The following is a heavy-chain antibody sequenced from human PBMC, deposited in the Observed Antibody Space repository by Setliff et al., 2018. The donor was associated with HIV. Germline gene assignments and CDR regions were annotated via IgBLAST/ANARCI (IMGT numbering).Heavy chain of an antibody. CDR3: ARGGSYRFWIVDRYYYYYMDL. CDR2: IYTSDII. Sequence: SETLSLTCTVSGGSSDRYFWSWVRQPPGKGLEWIGYIYTSDIILYNPSLKSRVTISEDTSKSQVYLSLTSVTAADTAVYDCARGGSYRFWIVDRYYYYYMDLWGKGTTVTVSS. J-gene: IGHJ6*03. D-gene: IGHD3-3*01. CDR1: GGSSDRYF. V-gene: IGHV4-4*08.